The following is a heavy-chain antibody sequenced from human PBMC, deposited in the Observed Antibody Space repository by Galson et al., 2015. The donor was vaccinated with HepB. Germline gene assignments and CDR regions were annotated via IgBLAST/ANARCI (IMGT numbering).Heavy chain of an antibody. CDR3: ARGLLPGIAVAFLY. V-gene: IGHV3-64*01. D-gene: IGHD6-19*01. CDR2: ISSNGGST. Sequence: SLRLSCAASGFTFSSYAMHWVRQAPGKGLEYASAISSNGGSTYYANSVKGRFTISRDNSKNTLYLQMGSLRAEDMAVYYCARGLLPGIAVAFLYWGQGTLVTVSA. CDR1: GFTFSSYA. J-gene: IGHJ4*02.